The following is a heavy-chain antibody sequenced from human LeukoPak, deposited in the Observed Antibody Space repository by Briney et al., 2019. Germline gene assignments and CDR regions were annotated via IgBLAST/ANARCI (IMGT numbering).Heavy chain of an antibody. CDR3: ARDLPRDGYRDDAFDI. J-gene: IGHJ3*02. Sequence: GASVKVSCKASGGTFSSYAISWVRQAPGQGLEWMGGIIPIFGTANYAQKFQGRVTITTDESTSTAYMELSSLRSEDTAVYYCARDLPRDGYRDDAFDIWGQGTMVTVSS. V-gene: IGHV1-69*05. D-gene: IGHD5-24*01. CDR2: IIPIFGTA. CDR1: GGTFSSYA.